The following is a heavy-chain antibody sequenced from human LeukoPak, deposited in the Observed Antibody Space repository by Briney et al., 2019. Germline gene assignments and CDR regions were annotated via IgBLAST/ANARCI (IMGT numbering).Heavy chain of an antibody. D-gene: IGHD6-6*01. J-gene: IGHJ4*02. CDR3: ASTGSSSYGGYFDY. Sequence: ASVTVSCKTSGYTFTSYGISWVRQAPGQGLEWMGWISAYNGNTNYAQKLQGRVTMTTDTSTSTAYMELRSLRSEDTAVYYCASTGSSSYGGYFDYWGQGTLVTVSS. CDR1: GYTFTSYG. V-gene: IGHV1-18*01. CDR2: ISAYNGNT.